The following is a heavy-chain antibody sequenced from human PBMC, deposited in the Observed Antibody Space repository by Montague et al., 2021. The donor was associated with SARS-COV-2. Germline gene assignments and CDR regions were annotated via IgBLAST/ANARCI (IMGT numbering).Heavy chain of an antibody. CDR1: GFTVSSNY. D-gene: IGHD3-16*01. CDR2: IYSGGST. J-gene: IGHJ5*02. Sequence: SLRLSCAASGFTVSSNYMSWVRQAPGKGLEWVSVIYSGGSTYYADSVKGRFTISRHNSKNTLYPQMNSLRAEDTAVYYCARGNDDYVWGSLGPFDPWGQGTLVTVSS. CDR3: ARGNDDYVWGSLGPFDP. V-gene: IGHV3-53*04.